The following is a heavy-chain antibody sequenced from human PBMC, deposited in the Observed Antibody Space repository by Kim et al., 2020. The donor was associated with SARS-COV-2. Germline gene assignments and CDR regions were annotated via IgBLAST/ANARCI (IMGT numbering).Heavy chain of an antibody. V-gene: IGHV3-30-3*01. CDR1: GFTFSSYA. CDR3: ARDLRTIGGNEFDY. D-gene: IGHD2-15*01. J-gene: IGHJ4*02. Sequence: GGSLRLSCAASGFTFSSYAMHWVRQAPGKGLEWVAVISYDGSNKYYADSVKGRFTISRDNSKNTLYLQMNSLRAEDTAVYYCARDLRTIGGNEFDYWGQGTLVTVSS. CDR2: ISYDGSNK.